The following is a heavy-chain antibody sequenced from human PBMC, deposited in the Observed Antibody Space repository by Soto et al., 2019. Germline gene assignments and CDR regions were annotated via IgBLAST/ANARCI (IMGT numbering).Heavy chain of an antibody. J-gene: IGHJ3*02. CDR2: ISYAGRSE. V-gene: IGHV3-30*04. CDR3: ATGSRRGDTSNFDAFDI. Sequence: QVQLVESGGGVVQPGRSLRLSCAASGVTFSNYAMHWVRQAPGKGLEWVAVISYAGRSEYYADSVKGRFTISRDNSKNTLFLQMNSLRGEDTAVYYCATGSRRGDTSNFDAFDIWGPGTMVTVSS. D-gene: IGHD2-2*01. CDR1: GVTFSNYA.